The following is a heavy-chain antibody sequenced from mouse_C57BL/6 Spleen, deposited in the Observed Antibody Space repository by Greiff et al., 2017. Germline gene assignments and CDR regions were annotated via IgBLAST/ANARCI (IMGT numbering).Heavy chain of an antibody. Sequence: VKLQESGAELARPGASVKLSCKASGYTFTSYGISWVKQRTGQGLEWIGEIYPRSGNTYYNEKFKGKATLTADKSSSTAYMELRSLTSEDSAVYFCARSGDYDGYFDYWGQGTTLTVSS. D-gene: IGHD2-4*01. CDR2: IYPRSGNT. V-gene: IGHV1-81*01. CDR3: ARSGDYDGYFDY. J-gene: IGHJ2*01. CDR1: GYTFTSYG.